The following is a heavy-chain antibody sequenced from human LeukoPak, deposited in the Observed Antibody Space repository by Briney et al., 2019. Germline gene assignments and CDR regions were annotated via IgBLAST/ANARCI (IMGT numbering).Heavy chain of an antibody. CDR1: GFTFSSYA. Sequence: GRSLRLSCAASGFTFSSYAMRWVRQAPGMGLEWVAVISYDGSNKYFADSVKGRWSISRDNSKNTLYLQMDSLRTEDTAVYYCARDQIGYCSGGSCHTLAYWGQGTLVSVSS. D-gene: IGHD2-15*01. CDR3: ARDQIGYCSGGSCHTLAY. CDR2: ISYDGSNK. J-gene: IGHJ4*02. V-gene: IGHV3-30*04.